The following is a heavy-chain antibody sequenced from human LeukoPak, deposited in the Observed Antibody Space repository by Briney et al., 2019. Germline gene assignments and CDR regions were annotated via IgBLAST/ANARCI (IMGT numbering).Heavy chain of an antibody. CDR1: GYSITSGYN. V-gene: IGHV4-38-2*02. J-gene: IGHJ4*02. D-gene: IGHD5-18*01. Sequence: SETLSLTCTVSGYSITSGYNWGWIRQPPGKGLEWIGSIYHSGSTYYNPSLKSRVTISVDTSKKQFSLKLSSVTAADTAVYYCARDLPGYSYGRIGVDYWGQGTLVTVSS. CDR2: IYHSGST. CDR3: ARDLPGYSYGRIGVDY.